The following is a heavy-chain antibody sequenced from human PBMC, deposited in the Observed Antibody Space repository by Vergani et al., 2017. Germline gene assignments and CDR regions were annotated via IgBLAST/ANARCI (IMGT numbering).Heavy chain of an antibody. V-gene: IGHV4-34*01. J-gene: IGHJ6*02. CDR3: AATTTAPQGYGMDV. Sequence: QVQLQQWGAGLLKPSETLSLTCAVYGGSFSGYYWSWIRQPPGKGLEWIGEINHSGSTNYNPSLKSRVTMSVDTSKNQFSLKLSSVTAADTAVYYCAATTTAPQGYGMDVWGQGTTVTVSS. D-gene: IGHD1-1*01. CDR1: GGSFSGYY. CDR2: INHSGST.